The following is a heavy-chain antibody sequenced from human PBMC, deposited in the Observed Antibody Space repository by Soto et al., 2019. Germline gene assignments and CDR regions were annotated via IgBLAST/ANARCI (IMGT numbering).Heavy chain of an antibody. CDR2: TSYDGGNK. D-gene: IGHD6-19*01. Sequence: QVQLVESGGGVVQPGRSLRLSCAASGFTFSPYSMHWVRQAPGKGLEWVAVTSYDGGNKFYADSVKGRFTISRDNSKNTLYLQMDSLKPEDTAVYYCARDWGSSGWYRGGDYWDQGTLVTVSS. CDR1: GFTFSPYS. CDR3: ARDWGSSGWYRGGDY. J-gene: IGHJ4*02. V-gene: IGHV3-30-3*01.